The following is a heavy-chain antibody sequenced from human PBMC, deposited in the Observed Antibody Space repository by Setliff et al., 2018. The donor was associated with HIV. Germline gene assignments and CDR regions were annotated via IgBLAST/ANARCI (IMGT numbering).Heavy chain of an antibody. J-gene: IGHJ4*02. CDR2: INPSGGST. V-gene: IGHV1-46*02. CDR3: ARGKRRITMVRGVILLDY. D-gene: IGHD3-10*01. CDR1: GFTFNHYA. Sequence: ASVKVSCKASGFTFNHYALSWVRQAPGQGLEWMGIINPSGGSTSYAQKFQGRVTMTRDTATSTVYMELSSLRSEDTAVYYCARGKRRITMVRGVILLDYWGQGTLVTVPS.